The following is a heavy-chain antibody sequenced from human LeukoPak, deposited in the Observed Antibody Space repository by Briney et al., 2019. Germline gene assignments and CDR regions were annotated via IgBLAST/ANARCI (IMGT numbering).Heavy chain of an antibody. V-gene: IGHV4-59*01. CDR2: IYYSGST. J-gene: IGHJ4*02. Sequence: SETLSLTCTVSGGSTSSYYWSWIRQPPGKGLEWIGYIYYSGSTNYNPSLKSRVTISVDTSKNQFSVKLSSVAAADTALYYCASTYYDTSGYDYWGQGTLVTVSS. CDR3: ASTYYDTSGYDY. CDR1: GGSTSSYY. D-gene: IGHD3-22*01.